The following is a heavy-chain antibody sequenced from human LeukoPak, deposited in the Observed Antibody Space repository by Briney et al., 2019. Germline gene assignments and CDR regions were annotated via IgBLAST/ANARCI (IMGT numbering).Heavy chain of an antibody. CDR2: LYCGGST. CDR1: GFTVSTNY. V-gene: IGHV3-53*01. Sequence: GGSLRLSCAASGFTVSTNYMTWLRHAPGKGLEWVSVLYCGGSTYYADSVKGRFTISRDNSKNTLYLQMNSLRVEDTAMYYCARGEPVSWGQGTLVTVSS. CDR3: ARGEPVS. J-gene: IGHJ5*02.